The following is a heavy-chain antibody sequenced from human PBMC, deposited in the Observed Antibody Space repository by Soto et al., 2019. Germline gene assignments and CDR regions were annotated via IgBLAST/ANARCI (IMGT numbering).Heavy chain of an antibody. D-gene: IGHD3-16*01. CDR1: GYSFTNYW. CDR3: ARHVPNMIPYGMDV. J-gene: IGHJ6*02. Sequence: GESLKISCKGSGYSFTNYWIGWVRQLPGKGLEWMGIIYPGDSDTRYSPSFQGQVTISVDKSISTAYLQWSSLKASDTAMYYCARHVPNMIPYGMDVRGQGTTVTVSS. CDR2: IYPGDSDT. V-gene: IGHV5-51*01.